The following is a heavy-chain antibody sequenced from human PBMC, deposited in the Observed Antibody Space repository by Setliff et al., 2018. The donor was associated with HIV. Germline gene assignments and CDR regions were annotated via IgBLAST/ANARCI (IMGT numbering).Heavy chain of an antibody. D-gene: IGHD3-22*01. J-gene: IGHJ5*02. CDR1: GVSTSSSNYY. CDR2: IFTSGST. CDR3: ARATSPRPMIRGGWFDP. V-gene: IGHV4-61*09. Sequence: SETLSLTCTVSGVSTSSSNYYWSWIRQPAGKGLEWIGHIFTSGSTSYNPSLKSRLTISVDTSKNQFSLKLRSVTVADTATYYCARATSPRPMIRGGWFDPWGQGILVTVSS.